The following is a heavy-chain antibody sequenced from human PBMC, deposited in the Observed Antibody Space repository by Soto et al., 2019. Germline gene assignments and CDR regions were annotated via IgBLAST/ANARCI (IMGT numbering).Heavy chain of an antibody. CDR3: ARVRDTIFGVVTYYFDF. CDR1: GGSISSSNG. Sequence: PSETLCLTCAVSGGSISSSNGWSWVRQPPGKGLEWIGEIYHSGSTNYNPSLKSRVTISVDKSKNQFSLKLSSVTAADTAVYYCARVRDTIFGVVTYYFDFWGQGTLVTVSS. J-gene: IGHJ4*02. CDR2: IYHSGST. V-gene: IGHV4-4*02. D-gene: IGHD3-3*01.